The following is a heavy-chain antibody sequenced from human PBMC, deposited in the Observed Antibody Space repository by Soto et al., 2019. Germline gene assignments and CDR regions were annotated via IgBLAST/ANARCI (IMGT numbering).Heavy chain of an antibody. D-gene: IGHD2-2*01. CDR3: AKDRRIVVVPAATYLYYYYYGMDV. V-gene: IGHV3-23*01. CDR1: GFTFSSYA. Sequence: GGSLRLSCAASGFTFSSYAMSWVRQAPGKGLEWVSAISGSGGSTYYADSVKGRFTISRDNSKNTLYLQMNSLRAEDTAVYYCAKDRRIVVVPAATYLYYYYYGMDVWGQGTTVTVPS. CDR2: ISGSGGST. J-gene: IGHJ6*02.